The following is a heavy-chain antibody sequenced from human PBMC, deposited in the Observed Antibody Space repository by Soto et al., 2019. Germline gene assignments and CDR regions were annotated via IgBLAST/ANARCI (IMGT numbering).Heavy chain of an antibody. Sequence: QVQLVESGGGVVQPGRSLRLSCAASGFTFSPYAMHWVRQAPGKGLEWVAVISYDGNNKNYADSVKGRLAISRDNSRNSLYLQMNSPRAEDTAVYYFAIARLATPALDYWGQGTLVTVSS. J-gene: IGHJ4*01. CDR2: ISYDGNNK. V-gene: IGHV3-30*09. CDR1: GFTFSPYA. D-gene: IGHD1-26*01. CDR3: AIARLATPALDY.